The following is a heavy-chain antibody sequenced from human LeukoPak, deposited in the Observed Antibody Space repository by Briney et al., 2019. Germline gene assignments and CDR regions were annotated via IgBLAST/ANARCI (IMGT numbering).Heavy chain of an antibody. J-gene: IGHJ4*02. D-gene: IGHD1-26*01. CDR3: ARDRYKWELSD. Sequence: SETLSLTCAVSGGSISSVSYYCSSIRQPAGKGLEWIRRIYTSGSTNYNPSLKSRVTLSVDTPKNQFSLKLSSVTAADTAVYSGARDRYKWELSDWGQGTLVTVSS. CDR2: IYTSGST. CDR1: GGSISSVSYY. V-gene: IGHV4-61*02.